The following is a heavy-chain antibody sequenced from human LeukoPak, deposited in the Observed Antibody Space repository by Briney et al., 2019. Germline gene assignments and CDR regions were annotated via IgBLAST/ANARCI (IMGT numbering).Heavy chain of an antibody. CDR3: ARDRAAAGTWFDY. V-gene: IGHV1-69*01. Sequence: SVNVSCKPSAGTFSNYAINWVRHAPGQGLEWMGGIIPIFGTANYAQKFQGRVTITADESTSTAYMDLSRLRSEDTAVHYCARDRAAAGTWFDYWGQGTLVTVSS. CDR1: AGTFSNYA. CDR2: IIPIFGTA. D-gene: IGHD6-13*01. J-gene: IGHJ4*02.